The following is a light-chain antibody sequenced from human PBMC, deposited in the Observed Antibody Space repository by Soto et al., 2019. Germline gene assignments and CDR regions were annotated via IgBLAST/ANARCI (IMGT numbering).Light chain of an antibody. V-gene: IGKV2-30*01. CDR2: KVS. CDR1: QSLVYSDGNTY. Sequence: DVVMTQSPLFLPVTLGQPASISCRSSQSLVYSDGNTYLSWFQQRPGQSPRRLIYKVSNRDSGVPDRFSGSGSGTDFTLKISRVEAEDLGVYYCMQGTHWPPTFGGGTKVEIK. J-gene: IGKJ4*01. CDR3: MQGTHWPPT.